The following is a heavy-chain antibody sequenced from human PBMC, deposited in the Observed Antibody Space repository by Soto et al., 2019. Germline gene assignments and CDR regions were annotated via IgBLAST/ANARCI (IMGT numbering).Heavy chain of an antibody. CDR1: GGTFSRHA. Sequence: VASVKVSCKASGGTFSRHAISWVRQAPGQGLEWMGGIIPFFHAPNYAQKFQGRVTITADESTSIGVREMSSLRFEDTAVYYCARSRAAAPGRVCMDVWGQGTTVTVSS. CDR2: IIPFFHAP. D-gene: IGHD6-13*01. J-gene: IGHJ6*02. V-gene: IGHV1-69*13. CDR3: ARSRAAAPGRVCMDV.